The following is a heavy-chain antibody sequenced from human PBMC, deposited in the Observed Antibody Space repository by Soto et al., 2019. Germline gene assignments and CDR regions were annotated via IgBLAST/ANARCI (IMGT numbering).Heavy chain of an antibody. V-gene: IGHV3-30*18. Sequence: GGSLRFSCAASGFTFSSYGMHWVRQAPDKGLEWVAVISYDGSNKYYADSVKGRFTISRDNSKNTVYLQMNRLRAEDTAVYYCAKAQSVVVETAFGLDPFDLWGQGTMVTVSS. J-gene: IGHJ3*01. D-gene: IGHD2-21*02. CDR1: GFTFSSYG. CDR3: AKAQSVVVETAFGLDPFDL. CDR2: ISYDGSNK.